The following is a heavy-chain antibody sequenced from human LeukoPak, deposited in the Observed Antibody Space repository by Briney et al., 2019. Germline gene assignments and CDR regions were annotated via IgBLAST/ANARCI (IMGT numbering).Heavy chain of an antibody. CDR1: GYTFTSYD. V-gene: IGHV1-8*01. CDR3: ARVAGNCGGDCYRLVY. CDR2: MNPNSGNT. D-gene: IGHD2-21*01. J-gene: IGHJ4*02. Sequence: ASVKVSCKASGYTFTSYDINWVRQATGQGLEWMAWMNPNSGNTGCAQKFQGRVTITRNTSISTDYMELSSLRSEDTAVYYCARVAGNCGGDCYRLVYWGQGTLVTVSS.